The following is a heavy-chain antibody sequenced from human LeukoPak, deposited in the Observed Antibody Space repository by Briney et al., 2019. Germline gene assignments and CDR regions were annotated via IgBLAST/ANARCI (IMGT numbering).Heavy chain of an antibody. CDR2: INHSGNT. CDR1: GASISSDKW. CDR3: ARAGVWLPAV. J-gene: IGHJ4*02. V-gene: IGHV4-4*02. D-gene: IGHD3-9*01. Sequence: SETLSLTCAVSGASISSDKWWSWVRPPPGKGLEWIGEINHSGNTNYSPSLKRRVTMSTDKSKNEFSLRLTSVTAADTAVYYCARAGVWLPAVWGQGTLVTVSS.